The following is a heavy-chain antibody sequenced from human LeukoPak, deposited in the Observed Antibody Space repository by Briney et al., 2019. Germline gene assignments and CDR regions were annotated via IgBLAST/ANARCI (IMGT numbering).Heavy chain of an antibody. J-gene: IGHJ4*02. V-gene: IGHV3-74*01. CDR3: ARLPGYCSSNSCYKMTIPFDY. D-gene: IGHD2-2*02. Sequence: PGGSLRLSCAASGFTFSSNWMHWVRQAPGKGLVWVSRINEDGSTTNYADSVKGRSTIFRDNAKNTLYLQMNSLRAEDTAVYYCARLPGYCSSNSCYKMTIPFDYWGQGTLVTVSS. CDR2: INEDGSTT. CDR1: GFTFSSNW.